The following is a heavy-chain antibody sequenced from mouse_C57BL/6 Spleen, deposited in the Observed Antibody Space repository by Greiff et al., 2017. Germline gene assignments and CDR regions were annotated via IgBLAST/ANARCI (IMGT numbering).Heavy chain of an antibody. D-gene: IGHD2-12*01. V-gene: IGHV1-9*01. CDR1: GYTFTGYW. Sequence: QVQLKQSGAELMKPGASVKLSCKATGYTFTGYWIVWVKQRPGHVLEWIGEILPGSGSTNYNEKFKGKATFTADTSSNTAYMQLNSLTTEDSAIYYCARRDYRHLRRAMDYWGQETSVTVSS. CDR2: ILPGSGST. CDR3: ARRDYRHLRRAMDY. J-gene: IGHJ4*01.